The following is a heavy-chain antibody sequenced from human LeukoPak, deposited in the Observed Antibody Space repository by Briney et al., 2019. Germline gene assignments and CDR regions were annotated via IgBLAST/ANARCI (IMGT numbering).Heavy chain of an antibody. D-gene: IGHD4-17*01. V-gene: IGHV3-33*01. CDR3: ARRSRYGDYNYYYYGMDV. CDR1: GFTFSSYG. J-gene: IGHJ6*02. CDR2: IWYDGSNK. Sequence: GGSLRLSCAASGFTFSSYGMHWVRQAPGKGLEGVAVIWYDGSNKYYADSVKGRFTISRDNSKNTLYLQMNSLRAEDTAVYYCARRSRYGDYNYYYYGMDVWGQGTTVTVSS.